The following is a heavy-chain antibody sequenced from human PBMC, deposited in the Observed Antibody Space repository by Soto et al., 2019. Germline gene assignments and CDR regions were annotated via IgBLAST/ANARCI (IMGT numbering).Heavy chain of an antibody. V-gene: IGHV3-53*04. CDR1: GFTVSSNY. CDR3: ASRFGCSGGSCYSGGRGAFDI. CDR2: IYSGGST. J-gene: IGHJ3*02. D-gene: IGHD2-15*01. Sequence: GGSLRLSCAASGFTVSSNYMSWVRQAPGKGLEWVSVIYSGGSTYYADSVKGRFTISRHNSKNTLYLQMNSLRAEDTAVYYCASRFGCSGGSCYSGGRGAFDIWGQGTMVTVSS.